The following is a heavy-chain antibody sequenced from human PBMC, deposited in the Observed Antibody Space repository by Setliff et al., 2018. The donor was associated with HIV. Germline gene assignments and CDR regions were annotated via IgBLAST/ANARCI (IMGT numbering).Heavy chain of an antibody. J-gene: IGHJ4*02. CDR2: FDPEKSEK. CDR3: ARGWEGGMDY. CDR1: GHTLTELS. Sequence: RASVKVSCKVSGHTLTELSMHWVRQAPGKGLEWMGGFDPEKSEKIYAQKLQGRVTMTEDTSTDTAYMELRSLRSEDTAVYYCARGWEGGMDYWGQGTLVTVSS. V-gene: IGHV1-24*01. D-gene: IGHD1-26*01.